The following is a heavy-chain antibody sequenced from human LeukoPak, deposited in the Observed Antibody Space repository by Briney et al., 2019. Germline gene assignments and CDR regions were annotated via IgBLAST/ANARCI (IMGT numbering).Heavy chain of an antibody. J-gene: IGHJ4*02. V-gene: IGHV1-18*01. CDR1: GYTFINNG. CDR3: ARGETRNDY. Sequence: ASVKVSCKASGYTFINNGINWVRQAPGQGLEWMGCISPYNGNTNFAQKLQGRVTVTTDTSTSTAYLELSSLRSDDTAVYYCARGETRNDYWGQGTLVTVSS. D-gene: IGHD3-16*01. CDR2: ISPYNGNT.